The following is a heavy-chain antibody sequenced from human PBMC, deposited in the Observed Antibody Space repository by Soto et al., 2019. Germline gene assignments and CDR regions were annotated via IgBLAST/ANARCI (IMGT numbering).Heavy chain of an antibody. CDR1: GGSISSSTYY. Sequence: PSETLSLTCTVSGGSISSSTYYWGWIRQPPGKGLEWIGNIYYSGHTYYNPALKSRVTISVDTSKNQFSLKLSSVTAADTAVYYCARLDFTAMVPNWFDPWGQGTLVTVSS. J-gene: IGHJ5*02. CDR2: IYYSGHT. CDR3: ARLDFTAMVPNWFDP. D-gene: IGHD5-18*01. V-gene: IGHV4-39*01.